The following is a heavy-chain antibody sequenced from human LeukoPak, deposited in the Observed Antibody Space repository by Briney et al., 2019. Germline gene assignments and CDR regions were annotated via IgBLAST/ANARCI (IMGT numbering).Heavy chain of an antibody. Sequence: GGSLRLSCAASGFTFSNYAMSWVRQAPGKGLEWVSAISGSGGSTYYADSVKGRFSISRDNSKNTLYLQMNSLRAEDTAVYYCARSDYSSSWYVGFDYWGQGTLVTVSS. J-gene: IGHJ4*02. CDR3: ARSDYSSSWYVGFDY. CDR2: ISGSGGST. D-gene: IGHD6-13*01. CDR1: GFTFSNYA. V-gene: IGHV3-23*01.